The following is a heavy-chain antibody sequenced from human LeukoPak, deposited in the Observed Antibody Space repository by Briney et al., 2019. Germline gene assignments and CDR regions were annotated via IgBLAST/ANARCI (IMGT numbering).Heavy chain of an antibody. Sequence: SETLSLTCTVSGGSISTYYWSWIRQPAGKGLEWIGRIYTSGSTNYNPSLKSRVTISVDKSKNQFSLKLSSVTAADTAVYYCARHGGSGYCSQGVCYVGAFDIWGQGTVVTVSS. D-gene: IGHD2-8*01. CDR2: IYTSGST. CDR3: ARHGGSGYCSQGVCYVGAFDI. V-gene: IGHV4-4*07. J-gene: IGHJ3*02. CDR1: GGSISTYY.